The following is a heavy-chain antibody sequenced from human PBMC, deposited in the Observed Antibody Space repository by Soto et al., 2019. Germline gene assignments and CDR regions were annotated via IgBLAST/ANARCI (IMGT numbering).Heavy chain of an antibody. Sequence: QVQLVQSGAEVKKPGASVKVYCKVSGYTLTELSMHWVRQAPGKGLEWMGGFDPEDGETIYAQKFQGRVTMTEDTSTDPAYMTLSSLRSEDTAVYYCATSSLGGGSTMDYWGQRTLVTVSS. D-gene: IGHD1-26*01. CDR2: FDPEDGET. CDR3: ATSSLGGGSTMDY. CDR1: GYTLTELS. J-gene: IGHJ4*02. V-gene: IGHV1-24*01.